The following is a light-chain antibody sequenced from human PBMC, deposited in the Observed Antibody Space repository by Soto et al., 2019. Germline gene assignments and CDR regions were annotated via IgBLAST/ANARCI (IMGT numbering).Light chain of an antibody. Sequence: QSALTQPASVSGSPGQSITISCTGTSSDVGGYNYVSWYQQQAGKAPKLIIHEVSNRPSGVSNRFSGSKSGNTASLTISGLQAEDEADYYCSSYTSSSTVVFGGGTQLTVL. CDR2: EVS. CDR1: SSDVGGYNY. CDR3: SSYTSSSTVV. V-gene: IGLV2-14*01. J-gene: IGLJ2*01.